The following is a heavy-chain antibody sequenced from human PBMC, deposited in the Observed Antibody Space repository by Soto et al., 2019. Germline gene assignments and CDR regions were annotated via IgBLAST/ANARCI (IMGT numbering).Heavy chain of an antibody. CDR3: ARTNNGWSTDP. D-gene: IGHD6-19*01. J-gene: IGHJ5*02. Sequence: GSLRLSCAASGFTFSDYYMSWIRQAPGKGLEWVSYISSSGRTIYYAEFVKGRFTISRDNAKNSLYLQMNSLRAEDTAVYYCARTNNGWSTDPWGQGTLVTVSS. V-gene: IGHV3-11*01. CDR2: ISSSGRTI. CDR1: GFTFSDYY.